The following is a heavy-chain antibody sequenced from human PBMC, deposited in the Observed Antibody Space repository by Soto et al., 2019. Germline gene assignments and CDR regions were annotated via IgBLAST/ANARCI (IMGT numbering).Heavy chain of an antibody. CDR1: GGTFSSYT. J-gene: IGHJ5*02. V-gene: IGHV1-69*02. CDR2: IIPILGIA. D-gene: IGHD6-13*01. CDR3: ARGWEHEGIAAAGPPPNWFDP. Sequence: QVQLVQSGAEVKKPGSSVKVSCKASGGTFSSYTISWVRQAPGQGLEWMGRIIPILGIANYAQKFQGRVTINADKSTSKAYMELSSLRSEDTAVYYCARGWEHEGIAAAGPPPNWFDPWGQGTLVTVSS.